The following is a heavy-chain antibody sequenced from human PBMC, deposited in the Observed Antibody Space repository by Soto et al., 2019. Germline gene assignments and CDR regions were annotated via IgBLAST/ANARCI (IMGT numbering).Heavy chain of an antibody. CDR3: ARLPKGSTVTS. V-gene: IGHV3-48*02. Sequence: DVQLLESGGGSVHPGGSLRLACAGSGFRFSDYSMNWVRQAPGKGLEWVSYITSSGDSTYYADSVKGRFTVSRDNAKNSLFLQMNGLRDEDTAVYYCARLPKGSTVTSWGQGPLVTVSS. D-gene: IGHD4-17*01. CDR1: GFRFSDYS. CDR2: ITSSGDST. J-gene: IGHJ4*02.